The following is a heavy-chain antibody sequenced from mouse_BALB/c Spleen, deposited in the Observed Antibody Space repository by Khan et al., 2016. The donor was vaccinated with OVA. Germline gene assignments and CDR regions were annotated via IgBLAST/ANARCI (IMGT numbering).Heavy chain of an antibody. CDR3: ARGLRRYYYAMDY. CDR1: GFDFSRYW. CDR2: INPDSSTI. J-gene: IGHJ4*01. V-gene: IGHV4-1*02. Sequence: EVKLLESGGGLVQPGGSLKLSCAASGFDFSRYWMSWVRQAPGKGLEWIGEINPDSSTINYTPSLKDKFIISRDNAKNTPYLQMSKVRSEDTALXYCARGLRRYYYAMDYWGQGTSVTVSS. D-gene: IGHD2-2*01.